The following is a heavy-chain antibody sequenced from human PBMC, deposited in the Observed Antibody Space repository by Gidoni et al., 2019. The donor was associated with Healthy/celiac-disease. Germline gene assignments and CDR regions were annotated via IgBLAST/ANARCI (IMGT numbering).Heavy chain of an antibody. CDR1: GFTFSGSA. CDR2: IRSKANSYAT. V-gene: IGHV3-73*02. J-gene: IGHJ4*02. Sequence: EVQLVESGGGLVQPGGSLKLSCAASGFTFSGSAMPSVRQASGKGLEWVGRIRSKANSYATAYAASVKGRFTISRDDSKNTAYLQMNSLKTEDTAVYYCTSTHVDIVATRFRPPHKISWGQGTLVTVSS. CDR3: TSTHVDIVATRFRPPHKIS. D-gene: IGHD5-12*01.